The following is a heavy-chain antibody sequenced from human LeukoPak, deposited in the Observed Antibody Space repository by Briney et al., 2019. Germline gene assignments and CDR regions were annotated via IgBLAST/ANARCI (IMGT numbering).Heavy chain of an antibody. J-gene: IGHJ4*02. CDR1: GFTSSNYW. CDR2: INQDGSAK. Sequence: GGSLRLSCAASGFTSSNYWMSWVRQAPGKGLEWVANINQDGSAKDYGGSVKGRFTISRDNAKNSVYLQMNSLRAEDTAAYFCASAPNENYFDFWGQGTLVTVSS. V-gene: IGHV3-7*01. CDR3: ASAPNENYFDF.